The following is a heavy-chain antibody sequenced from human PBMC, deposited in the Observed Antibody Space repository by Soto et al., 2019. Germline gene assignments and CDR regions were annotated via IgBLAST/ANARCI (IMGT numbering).Heavy chain of an antibody. V-gene: IGHV3-21*01. CDR3: VGRTGAYVSYFDY. Sequence: PGGSLRLSCAASGFTFSSYSMNWVRQAPGKGLEWVSSISSSSSYIYYADSVKGRFTISRDNAKNSLYLQMNSLRAEDTAVYYCVGRTGAYVSYFDYWGPGTLVTVSS. CDR1: GFTFSSYS. J-gene: IGHJ4*02. D-gene: IGHD4-17*01. CDR2: ISSSSSYI.